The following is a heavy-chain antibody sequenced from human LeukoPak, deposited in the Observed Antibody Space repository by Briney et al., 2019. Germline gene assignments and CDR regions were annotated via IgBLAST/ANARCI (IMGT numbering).Heavy chain of an antibody. J-gene: IGHJ4*02. Sequence: PGGSLRLSCAASGFTFSSYEMNWVRQAPGKGLEWVSYISSSGSTIYYADSVKGRFTISRDNAKNSLYLQMNSLRAEDTAVYYCASATYYYDSSGYYWGQGTLITVSS. V-gene: IGHV3-48*03. CDR3: ASATYYYDSSGYY. D-gene: IGHD3-22*01. CDR2: ISSSGSTI. CDR1: GFTFSSYE.